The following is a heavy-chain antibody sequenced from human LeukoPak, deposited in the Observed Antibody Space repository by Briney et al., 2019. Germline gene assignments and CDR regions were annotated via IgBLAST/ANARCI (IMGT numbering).Heavy chain of an antibody. CDR1: GGSISSYY. J-gene: IGHJ4*02. D-gene: IGHD4-17*01. V-gene: IGHV4-59*01. CDR3: ARENHDYGDFSFFDY. CDR2: IYYSGST. Sequence: SETLSLTCTVSGGSISSYYWSWIRQPPGKGLEWIGYIYYSGSTNYNPSLKSRVTISVDTSKNQFSLKLSSVAAADTAVYYCARENHDYGDFSFFDYWGQGTLVTVSS.